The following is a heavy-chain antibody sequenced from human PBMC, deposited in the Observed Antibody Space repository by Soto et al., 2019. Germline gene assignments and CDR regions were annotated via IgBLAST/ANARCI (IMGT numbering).Heavy chain of an antibody. V-gene: IGHV4-59*08. Sequence: SETLSLTCTVSGGSISSYYWSWIRQPPGKGLEWIGYIYYSGSTNYNPSPKSRVTISGETSKIQFPLKVRSVSGVDTAVYYCERRYRSCFDLWGQRTLGSLST. J-gene: IGHJ4*02. CDR2: IYYSGST. CDR1: GGSISSYY. D-gene: IGHD3-9*01. CDR3: ERRYRSCFDL.